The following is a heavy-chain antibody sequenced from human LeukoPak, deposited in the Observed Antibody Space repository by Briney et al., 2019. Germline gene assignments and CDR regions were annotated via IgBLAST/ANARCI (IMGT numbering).Heavy chain of an antibody. D-gene: IGHD6-13*01. CDR2: ISSSSSTI. J-gene: IGHJ4*02. V-gene: IGHV3-48*01. CDR1: GFTFSSYS. CDR3: ARGGGIAAAGSVDY. Sequence: GGSLRLSSAASGFTFSSYSMNWVRQAPGKGLEWVSYISSSSSTIYYADSVKGRFTISRDNAKNSLYLQMNSLRAEDTAVYYCARGGGIAAAGSVDYWGQGTLVTVSS.